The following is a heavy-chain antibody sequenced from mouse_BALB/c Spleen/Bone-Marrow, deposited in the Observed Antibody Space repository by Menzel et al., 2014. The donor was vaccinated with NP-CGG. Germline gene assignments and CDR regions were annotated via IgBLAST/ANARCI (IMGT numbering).Heavy chain of an antibody. CDR1: GFTFXDFY. V-gene: IGHV7-1*02. J-gene: IGHJ4*01. D-gene: IGHD2-3*01. CDR2: SRNKANDYTT. CDR3: ARDPRWLLAMDY. Sequence: EVHLVESGGGLVQPGGSLRLSCATSGFTFXDFYMEWVRQSPGKRLEWIAASRNKANDYTTEYSASVKGRFIVSRDTSQSILYLQMNALRAEDTAIYYCARDPRWLLAMDYWGQGTSVTVSS.